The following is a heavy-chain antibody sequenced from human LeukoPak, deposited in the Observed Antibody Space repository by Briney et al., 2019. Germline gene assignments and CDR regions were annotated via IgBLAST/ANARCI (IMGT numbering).Heavy chain of an antibody. CDR1: GGSISSYY. V-gene: IGHV4-4*07. CDR3: AREGGDCGGDCGHYYYYYMDV. J-gene: IGHJ6*03. Sequence: SETLSLTCTVSGGSISSYYWSWIRQPAGKGLEWIGRIYTSGSTNYNPSLKSRVTVSVDTSKNQFSLKLSSVTAADTAVYYCAREGGDCGGDCGHYYYYYMDVWGKGTTVTVSS. CDR2: IYTSGST. D-gene: IGHD2-21*02.